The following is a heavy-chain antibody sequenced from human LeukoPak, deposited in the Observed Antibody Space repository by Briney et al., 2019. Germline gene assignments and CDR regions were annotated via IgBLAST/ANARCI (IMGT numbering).Heavy chain of an antibody. CDR2: ISSSSSYI. Sequence: NPGASLRLSCEASVFISGRYSMSTGRQAPGKAVQWASSISSSSSYIYYADSVRGRFTISRDNAKNSLYLQMNSLRAEDTDVYYCARDFRPQLDGYSPPYHFDYWGQGILVTVSS. CDR3: ARDFRPQLDGYSPPYHFDY. J-gene: IGHJ4*02. D-gene: IGHD5-24*01. V-gene: IGHV3-21*01. CDR1: VFISGRYS.